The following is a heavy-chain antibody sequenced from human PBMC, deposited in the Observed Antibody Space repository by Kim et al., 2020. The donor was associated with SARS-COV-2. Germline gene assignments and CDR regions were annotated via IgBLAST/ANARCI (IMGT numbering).Heavy chain of an antibody. Sequence: GGSLRLSCAASGFTFSSYGMHWVRQAPGKGLEWVAVISYDGSNKYYADSVKGRFTISRDNSKNTLYLQMNSLRAEDTAVYYCARDAGGGEITMVRGVAAGYGDYWGQGTLVTVSS. J-gene: IGHJ4*02. CDR3: ARDAGGGEITMVRGVAAGYGDY. V-gene: IGHV3-33*05. D-gene: IGHD3-10*01. CDR1: GFTFSSYG. CDR2: ISYDGSNK.